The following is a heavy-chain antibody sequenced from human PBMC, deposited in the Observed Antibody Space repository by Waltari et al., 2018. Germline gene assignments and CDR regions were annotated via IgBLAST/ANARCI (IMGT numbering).Heavy chain of an antibody. CDR2: IFVTGNT. J-gene: IGHJ3*01. Sequence: EVQVVESGGDLIQPGGSLRLSCAASGFSVRDTSLTWVRQAPGKGLDWVATIFVTGNTHYADSVRGRFTISRDSSRNSVYLQMDNLRAEDTATYYCARVTVVARVSDVFDVWGQGTMITVSS. CDR1: GFSVRDTS. V-gene: IGHV3-53*01. D-gene: IGHD6-6*01. CDR3: ARVTVVARVSDVFDV.